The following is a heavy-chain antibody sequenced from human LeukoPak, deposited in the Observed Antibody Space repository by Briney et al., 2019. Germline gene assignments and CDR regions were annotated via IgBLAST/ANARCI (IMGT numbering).Heavy chain of an antibody. CDR3: ARVFGIAAADVGAFDI. D-gene: IGHD6-13*01. CDR2: IIPIFGTA. V-gene: IGHV1-69*13. CDR1: GGTFSSYA. J-gene: IGHJ3*02. Sequence: GASVKASCKASGGTFSSYAISWVRQAPGQGLEWMGGIIPIFGTANYAQKFQGRVTITADESTSTAYMELSSLRSEDTAVYYCARVFGIAAADVGAFDIWGQGTMVTVSS.